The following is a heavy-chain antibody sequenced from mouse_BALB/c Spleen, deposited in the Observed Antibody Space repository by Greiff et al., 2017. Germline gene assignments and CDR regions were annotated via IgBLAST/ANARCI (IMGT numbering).Heavy chain of an antibody. CDR2: ISYSGST. J-gene: IGHJ4*01. Sequence: EVKLQESGPGLVKPSQSLSLTCTVTGYSITSDYAWNWIRQFPGNKLEWMGYISYSGSTSYNPSLKSRISITRDTSKNQFFLQLNSVTTEDTATYYCATRYYGNYYAMDYWGQGTSVTVSS. V-gene: IGHV3-2*02. CDR1: GYSITSDYA. D-gene: IGHD2-1*01. CDR3: ATRYYGNYYAMDY.